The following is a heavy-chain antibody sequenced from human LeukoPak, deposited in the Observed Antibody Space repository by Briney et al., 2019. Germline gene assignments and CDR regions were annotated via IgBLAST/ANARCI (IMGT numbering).Heavy chain of an antibody. Sequence: GGSPRLSCAASGLTFSSDSMNWVRQAPGKGLEWVSYISSSSSTIYYADSAKGRFTISRDNAKNSLYLQMNSLRAEDTAVCYCARGRGSYYHDYWGQGTLVTVSS. CDR1: GLTFSSDS. CDR3: ARGRGSYYHDY. CDR2: ISSSSSTI. V-gene: IGHV3-48*04. D-gene: IGHD1-26*01. J-gene: IGHJ4*02.